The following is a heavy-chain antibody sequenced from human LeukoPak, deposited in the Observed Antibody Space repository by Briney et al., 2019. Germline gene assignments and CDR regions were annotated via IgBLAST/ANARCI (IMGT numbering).Heavy chain of an antibody. Sequence: ASVKVSCKASGYTFTSYGISWVRQAPGQGLEWMGWISAYNGNTNYAQKHQGRVTMTTDTSTSTAYMELRSLRSDDTAVYYCALDGDYVGYFDYWGQGTLVTVSS. V-gene: IGHV1-18*01. CDR3: ALDGDYVGYFDY. CDR2: ISAYNGNT. J-gene: IGHJ4*02. D-gene: IGHD4-17*01. CDR1: GYTFTSYG.